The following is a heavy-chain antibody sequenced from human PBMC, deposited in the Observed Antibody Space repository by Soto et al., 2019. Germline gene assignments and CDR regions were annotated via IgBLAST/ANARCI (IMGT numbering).Heavy chain of an antibody. V-gene: IGHV4-34*01. D-gene: IGHD2-15*01. J-gene: IGHJ4*02. CDR1: GGSFSGYY. CDR2: INHSGST. CDR3: ARGREVVAATPFDY. Sequence: SETLSLTCAVYGGSFSGYYWSWIRQPPGKGLEWIGEINHSGSTNYNPSLKSRVTISVDTSKNQFSLKLSSVTAADTAVYYCARGREVVAATPFDYWGQGTLVTVSS.